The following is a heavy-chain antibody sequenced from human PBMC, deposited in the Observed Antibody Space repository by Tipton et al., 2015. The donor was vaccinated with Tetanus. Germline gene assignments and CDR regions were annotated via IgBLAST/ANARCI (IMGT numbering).Heavy chain of an antibody. CDR3: ARESVLLDGGFDF. CDR1: GDSMTRYY. CDR2: IFASGST. D-gene: IGHD5-24*01. Sequence: TLSLTCTVSGDSMTRYYWSWIRQPPGKGLECISYIFASGSTNYNPALKSRVRMSVDTSKNQFSLRLTSVTAADTAVYYCARESVLLDGGFDFWGQGTLVSVSS. J-gene: IGHJ4*02. V-gene: IGHV4-4*09.